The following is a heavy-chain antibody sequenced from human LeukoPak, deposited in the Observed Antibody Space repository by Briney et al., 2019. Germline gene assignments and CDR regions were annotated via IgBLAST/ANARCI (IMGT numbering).Heavy chain of an antibody. Sequence: GRSLRLSCTASGFTISTNAMSWVRQVPGKGLERVSGISGSGDTTYYADSVRGRFTISRDNSKDTVYLQMNSLRAEDTAVYYCAKVPSPPPARIAVAGTEGYYFDYWGQGTLVTVSS. J-gene: IGHJ4*02. D-gene: IGHD6-19*01. CDR3: AKVPSPPPARIAVAGTEGYYFDY. V-gene: IGHV3-23*01. CDR2: ISGSGDTT. CDR1: GFTISTNA.